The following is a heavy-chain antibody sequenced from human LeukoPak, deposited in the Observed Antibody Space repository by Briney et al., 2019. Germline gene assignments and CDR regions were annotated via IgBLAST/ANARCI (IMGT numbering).Heavy chain of an antibody. Sequence: ASVNVSCKASGYTFTSYGISWVRQAPGQGLEWMGWISAYNGNTNYAQKLQGRVTMTTDTSTSTAYMELRSLRSDDTAVYYCARAGPSLYYYGMDVWGQGTTVTVSS. CDR3: ARAGPSLYYYGMDV. CDR1: GYTFTSYG. V-gene: IGHV1-18*01. J-gene: IGHJ6*02. CDR2: ISAYNGNT. D-gene: IGHD3-10*01.